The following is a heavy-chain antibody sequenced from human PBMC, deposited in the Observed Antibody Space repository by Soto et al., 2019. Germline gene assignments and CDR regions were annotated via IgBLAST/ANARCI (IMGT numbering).Heavy chain of an antibody. CDR2: ISYDGSNK. D-gene: IGHD5-18*01. V-gene: IGHV3-30*18. CDR1: GFTFSSYG. J-gene: IGHJ4*02. Sequence: QVQLVESGGGVVQPGRSLRLSCAASGFTFSSYGMHWVRQAPGKGLEWVAVISYDGSNKYYADSVKGRFTISRDNSKNTLYLQMNSLRAEDTAVYYCAKGLRGYSYGKLDYWGQGTLVTVSS. CDR3: AKGLRGYSYGKLDY.